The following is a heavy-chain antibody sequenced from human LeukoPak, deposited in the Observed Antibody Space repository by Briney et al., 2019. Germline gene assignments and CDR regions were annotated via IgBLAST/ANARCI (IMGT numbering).Heavy chain of an antibody. D-gene: IGHD3-9*01. CDR1: GGSISSSSYY. V-gene: IGHV4-39*01. Sequence: SETLSLTCTVSGGSISSSSYYWGWIRQSPGKGLEWIGGIYYSGSTYYNPSLKSRVTISVDTSKNQFSLKLSSVTAADTAVYYCTRHEGGYDILTGYYSGGMDVWGQGTTVTVSS. CDR2: IYYSGST. J-gene: IGHJ6*02. CDR3: TRHEGGYDILTGYYSGGMDV.